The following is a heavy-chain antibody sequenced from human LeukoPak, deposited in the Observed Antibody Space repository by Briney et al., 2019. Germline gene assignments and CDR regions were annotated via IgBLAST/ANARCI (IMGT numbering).Heavy chain of an antibody. V-gene: IGHV1-69*05. J-gene: IGHJ2*01. CDR1: GYTFTDYY. CDR2: IIPIFGTA. Sequence: ASVKVSCKASGYTFTDYYMHWVRQAPGQGLEWMGRIIPIFGTANYAQKFQGRVTITTDESTSTAYMELSSLRSEDTAVYYCARGRMTTVYWYFDLWGRGTLVTVSS. CDR3: ARGRMTTVYWYFDL. D-gene: IGHD4-17*01.